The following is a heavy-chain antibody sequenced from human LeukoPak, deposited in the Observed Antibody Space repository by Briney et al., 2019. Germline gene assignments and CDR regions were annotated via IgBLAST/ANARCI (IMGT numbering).Heavy chain of an antibody. V-gene: IGHV3-7*01. J-gene: IGHJ1*01. CDR2: IKQDGSEK. D-gene: IGHD4-11*01. CDR3: ATYSTRNAREFQS. Sequence: PGGSLRLSCAASGFTFSSYWMSWVRQAPGKGLEWVANIKQDGSEKYYAGSVKGRFTISRDNAKMSLYLQMNSLRVEDTAVYYCATYSTRNAREFQSWGQGTLVTVSS. CDR1: GFTFSSYW.